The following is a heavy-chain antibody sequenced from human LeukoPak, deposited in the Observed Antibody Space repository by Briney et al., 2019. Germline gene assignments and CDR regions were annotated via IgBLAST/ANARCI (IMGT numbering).Heavy chain of an antibody. V-gene: IGHV3-30*04. CDR3: ARVLMVYDDAFDY. J-gene: IGHJ4*02. CDR1: GFTFTGHS. Sequence: PGGSLRLSCVASGFTFTGHSMHWVRQAPGKGLEWVAVVGNDEKTIFYADSLKGRFTISRDNAKNSLYLQMNSLRAEDTAVYYCARVLMVYDDAFDYWGQGTLVTVSS. D-gene: IGHD2-8*01. CDR2: VGNDEKTI.